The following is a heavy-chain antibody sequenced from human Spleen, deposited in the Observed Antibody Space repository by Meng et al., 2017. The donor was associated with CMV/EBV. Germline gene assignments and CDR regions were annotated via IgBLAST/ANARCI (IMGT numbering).Heavy chain of an antibody. Sequence: GSLRLSCSVSGDSISSSGYYWAWIRQPPGRGLEWIGSIYYSGNTYYNPSRKSRVTMSVDTSSNQFSLKLSSVTAADTAVYYCAGHVLLGEFTSSWYWFDPWGQGTLVTVSS. CDR3: AGHVLLGEFTSSWYWFDP. CDR2: IYYSGNT. V-gene: IGHV4-39*01. CDR1: GDSISSSGYY. D-gene: IGHD6-13*01. J-gene: IGHJ5*02.